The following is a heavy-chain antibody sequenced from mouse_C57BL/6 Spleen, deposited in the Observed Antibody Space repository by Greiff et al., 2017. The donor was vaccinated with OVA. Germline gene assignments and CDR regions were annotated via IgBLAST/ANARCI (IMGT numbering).Heavy chain of an antibody. J-gene: IGHJ3*01. CDR1: GYTFTDYY. CDR3: ARSDYDYDWFAY. Sequence: EVQLQQSGPVLVKPGASVKMSCKASGYTFTDYYMNWVKQSHGKSLEWIGVINPYNGGTSFNQKFKGKATWTVDKSSSTAYMELNSLTSEDSAVYYCARSDYDYDWFAYWGQGTLVTVSA. CDR2: INPYNGGT. V-gene: IGHV1-19*01. D-gene: IGHD2-4*01.